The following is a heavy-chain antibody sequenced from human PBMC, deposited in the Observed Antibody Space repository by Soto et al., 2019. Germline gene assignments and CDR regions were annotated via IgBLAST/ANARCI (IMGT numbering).Heavy chain of an antibody. CDR1: GYTFTNYY. Sequence: QERLVQSGAEVKKPGASVKVSCKASGYTFTNYYMHWVRQAPGQGLEWMGVIKPSGGSTTYAQNFQGRVTMTRDTSTTTDYMELRSLRSEDTAIYYCAREATNYSGMDVWGQGTTVTVSS. CDR3: AREATNYSGMDV. CDR2: IKPSGGST. J-gene: IGHJ6*02. V-gene: IGHV1-46*01.